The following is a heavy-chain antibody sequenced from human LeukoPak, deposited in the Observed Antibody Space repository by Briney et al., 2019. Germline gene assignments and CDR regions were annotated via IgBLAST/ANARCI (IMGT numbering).Heavy chain of an antibody. V-gene: IGHV4-61*02. CDR2: IYTSGIT. J-gene: IGHJ5*02. CDR3: ARLPDP. CDR1: GGSISSGTYY. Sequence: SETLSLTCTVSGGSISSGTYYWYWLRQPAGKGLEWIGRIYTSGITNYNPSLKSRVTISVDTSKNQFSLKLTSVTASDTAVYYCARLPDPGGQGTLVTVSA.